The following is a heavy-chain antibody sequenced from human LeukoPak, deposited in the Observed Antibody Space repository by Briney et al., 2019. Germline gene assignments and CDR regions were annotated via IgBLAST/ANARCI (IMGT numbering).Heavy chain of an antibody. CDR2: ISWNSGSI. D-gene: IGHD2-2*01. Sequence: PGGSLRLSCAASGFTFDDYAMHWVRQAPGKGLEWVSGISWNSGSIGYADSVKGRFTISRDNAKNSLYLQMNSLRAEDTALYYCAKDGEYCSSTSCFLPPFDYWGQGTLVTVSS. V-gene: IGHV3-9*01. CDR1: GFTFDDYA. J-gene: IGHJ4*02. CDR3: AKDGEYCSSTSCFLPPFDY.